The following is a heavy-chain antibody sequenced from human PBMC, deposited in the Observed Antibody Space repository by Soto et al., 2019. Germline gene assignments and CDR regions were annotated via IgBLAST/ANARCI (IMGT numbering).Heavy chain of an antibody. CDR3: ARVDEKYYYDSSGYAV. CDR1: GFTFSSYA. CDR2: ISYDGSNK. V-gene: IGHV3-30-3*01. D-gene: IGHD3-22*01. Sequence: HPGGSLRLSCAASGFTFSSYAMHWVRQAPGKGLEWVAVISYDGSNKYYADSVKGRFTISRDNSKNTLYLQMNSLRAEDTAVYYCARVDEKYYYDSSGYAVWGQGTLVTVSS. J-gene: IGHJ4*02.